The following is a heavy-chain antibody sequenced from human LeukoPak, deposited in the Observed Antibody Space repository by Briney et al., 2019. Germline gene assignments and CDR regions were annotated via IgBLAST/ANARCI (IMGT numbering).Heavy chain of an antibody. D-gene: IGHD6-13*01. V-gene: IGHV4-61*02. CDR3: ARVAPWKGFGYSSSWPDDY. CDR2: IYTSGGT. J-gene: IGHJ4*02. CDR1: GGSISSGSYY. Sequence: SQTLSLTCTVSGGSISSGSYYWSWIRQPAGKGLEWIGRIYTSGGTNYNPSLKSRVTISVDTSKNQFSLNLSSVTAADTAVYYCARVAPWKGFGYSSSWPDDYWGQGTLVTVSS.